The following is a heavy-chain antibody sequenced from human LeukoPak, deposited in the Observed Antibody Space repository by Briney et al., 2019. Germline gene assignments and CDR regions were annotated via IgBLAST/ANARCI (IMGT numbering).Heavy chain of an antibody. D-gene: IGHD6-13*01. CDR1: GFTFSSYA. CDR3: ARDLRRYIAAAIDY. CDR2: ISYDGSNK. J-gene: IGHJ4*02. V-gene: IGHV3-30*04. Sequence: PGGSLPLSCAASGFTFSSYAMHWVRQAPGKGLEWVAVISYDGSNKYYADSVKGRFTISRDNSKNTLYLQMNSLSAEDTAVYYCARDLRRYIAAAIDYGGQGTLVTVSS.